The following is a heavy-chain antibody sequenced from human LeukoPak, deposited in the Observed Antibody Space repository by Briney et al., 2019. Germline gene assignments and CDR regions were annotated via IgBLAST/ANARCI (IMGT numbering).Heavy chain of an antibody. D-gene: IGHD1-26*01. Sequence: GASVKVACKASGYTFTNYGISWLRQAPGQGLEWMGWISAYNGNTNYAQKLQGRVTMSTDTSTSTAYLELRSLRSDDTAVYYCARGNRLGATTPYSADYWGQGTLVTVSS. CDR3: ARGNRLGATTPYSADY. V-gene: IGHV1-18*01. CDR1: GYTFTNYG. CDR2: ISAYNGNT. J-gene: IGHJ4*02.